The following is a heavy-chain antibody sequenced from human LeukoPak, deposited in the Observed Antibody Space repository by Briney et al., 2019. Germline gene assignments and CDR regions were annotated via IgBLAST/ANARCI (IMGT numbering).Heavy chain of an antibody. D-gene: IGHD3-10*01. CDR3: ARGEPPMVRRLYYYYYYMDV. Sequence: SQTLSLTCALSGDSVSSNSAAWNWLRQSPSRGLEWLGRTYYRPKLYNDYAVSVKSRITISPDTSKNQFSLQLNSVTPEDTAVYYCARGEPPMVRRLYYYYYYMDVWGKGTTVTISS. J-gene: IGHJ6*03. CDR1: GDSVSSNSAA. V-gene: IGHV6-1*01. CDR2: TYYRPKLYN.